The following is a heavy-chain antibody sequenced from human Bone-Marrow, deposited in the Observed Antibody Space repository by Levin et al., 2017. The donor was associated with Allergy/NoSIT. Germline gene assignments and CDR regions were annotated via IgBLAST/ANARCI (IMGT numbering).Heavy chain of an antibody. V-gene: IGHV4-61*02. J-gene: IGHJ4*02. CDR1: GGSMSSATYD. CDR2: VSSSGTT. D-gene: IGHD6-19*01. Sequence: KSSETLSLTCTVSGGSMSSATYDWSWIRQPAGKGLEWIARVSSSGTTNYSPSLNLKGRLTISIDTSKNQFSLKLISVTAADTAVYYCVRHGPYSSGEYFWGPGTLVTVSA. CDR3: VRHGPYSSGEYF.